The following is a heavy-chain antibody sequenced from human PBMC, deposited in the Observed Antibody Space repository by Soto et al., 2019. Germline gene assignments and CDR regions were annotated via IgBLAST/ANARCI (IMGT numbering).Heavy chain of an antibody. V-gene: IGHV1-2*04. D-gene: IGHD3-16*01. CDR1: GYTFTGYY. J-gene: IGHJ6*02. CDR3: ARVPIDYDRDNKNYYYYGMDV. CDR2: INPNSGGT. Sequence: ASVKVSCKASGYTFTGYYMHWVRQAPGQGLEWMGWINPNSGGTNYAQKFQGWVTMTRDTSISTAYMELSRLRSDDTAVYYCARVPIDYDRDNKNYYYYGMDVWGQGTTVTVSS.